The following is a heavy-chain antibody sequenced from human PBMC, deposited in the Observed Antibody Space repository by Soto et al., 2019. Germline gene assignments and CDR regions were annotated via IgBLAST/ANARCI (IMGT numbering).Heavy chain of an antibody. CDR2: ISDDGSTA. Sequence: SGGSLRLSCSVSGFTFSAYWMHWVRQVPGKGLTWVSRISDDGSTATYADSVKGRFVISRDNAKNSLYLEMNTLRADDSGLYYCARGPRVSSTGTGAHWGRGTLVT. J-gene: IGHJ4*02. CDR3: ARGPRVSSTGTGAH. CDR1: GFTFSAYW. V-gene: IGHV3-74*01. D-gene: IGHD1-1*01.